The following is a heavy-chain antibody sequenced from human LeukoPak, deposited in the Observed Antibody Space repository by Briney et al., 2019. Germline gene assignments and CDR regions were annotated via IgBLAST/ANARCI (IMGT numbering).Heavy chain of an antibody. J-gene: IGHJ5*02. V-gene: IGHV1-3*01. D-gene: IGHD6-19*01. Sequence: GASVKVSCKASGYTFTSYAMHWVRQAPGQRLEWMGWINAGNGNTKYSQKFQGRVTITRDTSASTAYMELSSLRSEDTAVYYCARDPFPSRGFDPWGQGTLVTVSS. CDR3: ARDPFPSRGFDP. CDR1: GYTFTSYA. CDR2: INAGNGNT.